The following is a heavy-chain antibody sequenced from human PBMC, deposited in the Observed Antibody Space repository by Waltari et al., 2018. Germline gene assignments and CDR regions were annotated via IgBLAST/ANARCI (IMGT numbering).Heavy chain of an antibody. D-gene: IGHD1-26*01. J-gene: IGHJ6*03. Sequence: QVQLVESGGGVVQPGGSLRLSCAASGFTFSSYGMHWVRQAPGKGLEWVAFIRDDGSNKYYADSVKGRFTISRDNSNNTLYLQMNSLRAEDTAVYYCAKDRNSGSYFYYYYMDVWGKGTTVTISS. CDR1: GFTFSSYG. V-gene: IGHV3-30*02. CDR3: AKDRNSGSYFYYYYMDV. CDR2: IRDDGSNK.